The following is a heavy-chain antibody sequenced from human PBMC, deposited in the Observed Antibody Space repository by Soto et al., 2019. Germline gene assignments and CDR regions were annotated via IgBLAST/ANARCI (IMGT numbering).Heavy chain of an antibody. CDR1: GFTFSSYG. Sequence: GGSLRLSCAASGFTFSSYGMHWVRQAPGKGLEWVAVIWYDGSNKYYADSVKGRFTISRDNSKNTLYLQMNSLRAEDTAVYYCARGCGGDCFEYYFDYWGQGTLVTVSS. CDR3: ARGCGGDCFEYYFDY. J-gene: IGHJ4*02. D-gene: IGHD2-21*02. CDR2: IWYDGSNK. V-gene: IGHV3-33*01.